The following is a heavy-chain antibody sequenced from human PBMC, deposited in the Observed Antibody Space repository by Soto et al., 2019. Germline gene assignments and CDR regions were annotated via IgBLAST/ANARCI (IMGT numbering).Heavy chain of an antibody. Sequence: EVHLLESGGGLVQPGGSLRLSCAASGFPFSSYAMSWVRQAPGKGLEWVSGISGSGAGTYYAASVQGRFTISRDNSEHTLYLEINSLRAEDTAVYYCANARYCSGGSCYGLPYYYGMDVWGQGTTVTVSS. V-gene: IGHV3-23*01. J-gene: IGHJ6*02. D-gene: IGHD2-15*01. CDR3: ANARYCSGGSCYGLPYYYGMDV. CDR1: GFPFSSYA. CDR2: ISGSGAGT.